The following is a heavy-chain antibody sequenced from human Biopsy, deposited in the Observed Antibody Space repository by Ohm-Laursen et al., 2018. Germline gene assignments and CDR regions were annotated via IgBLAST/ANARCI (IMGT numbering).Heavy chain of an antibody. CDR3: SRGRPCYPTDVDF. Sequence: SVNVSCKSPTGTSNSYGIIWVRQAPGQGLECMGWISGYNGKTNYAQNFQGRLLMTTDTSTMTASMDLRSLTSDDAAVYYCSRGRPCYPTDVDFWGQGTLVTVSS. D-gene: IGHD2-8*01. V-gene: IGHV1-18*04. CDR2: ISGYNGKT. J-gene: IGHJ4*02. CDR1: TGTSNSYG.